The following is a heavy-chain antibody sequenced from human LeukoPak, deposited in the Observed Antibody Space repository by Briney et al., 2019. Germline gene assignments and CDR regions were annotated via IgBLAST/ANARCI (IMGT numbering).Heavy chain of an antibody. CDR2: INTDNGNT. Sequence: ASVKVSCKASGYTFNTYGITWVRQAPGQGLEWMGWINTDNGNTNYAQKLQGRVTMTTDTSTTTAYMELRSLRSDDTAVYYCARVSWYYGSGTPKFWGYYGMDVWGQGTTVTVSS. V-gene: IGHV1-18*01. J-gene: IGHJ6*02. D-gene: IGHD3-10*01. CDR3: ARVSWYYGSGTPKFWGYYGMDV. CDR1: GYTFNTYG.